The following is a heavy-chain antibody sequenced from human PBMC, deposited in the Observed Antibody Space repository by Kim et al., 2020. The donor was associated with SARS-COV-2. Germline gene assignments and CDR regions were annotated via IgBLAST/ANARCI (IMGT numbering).Heavy chain of an antibody. CDR1: GFTFSSYG. CDR3: AKASRSSISGHYYAMDV. D-gene: IGHD6-19*01. J-gene: IGHJ6*02. Sequence: GGFLRLSCAASGFTFSSYGMNWLRQVPGKGLEWVAHVSYDGSDKYYADSVKGRLTISKDFSRKTLYLQMNSLRAGDTALYYCAKASRSSISGHYYAMDVWGHGTTVTVSS. V-gene: IGHV3-33*06. CDR2: VSYDGSDK.